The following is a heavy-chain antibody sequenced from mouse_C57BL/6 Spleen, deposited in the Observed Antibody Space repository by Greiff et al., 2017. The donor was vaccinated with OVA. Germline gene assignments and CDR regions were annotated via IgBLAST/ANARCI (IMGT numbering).Heavy chain of an antibody. Sequence: QVQLQQPGAELVKPGASVKLSCKASGYTFTSYWMHWVKQRPGQGLEWIGMIHPNSGSTNYNEKFKSKATLTVDKSSSTAYMQLSSLTSEDSAVYYCARRGDYYGSRDWYFDVGGTGTTVTVSS. CDR2: IHPNSGST. J-gene: IGHJ1*03. V-gene: IGHV1-64*01. CDR1: GYTFTSYW. CDR3: ARRGDYYGSRDWYFDV. D-gene: IGHD1-1*01.